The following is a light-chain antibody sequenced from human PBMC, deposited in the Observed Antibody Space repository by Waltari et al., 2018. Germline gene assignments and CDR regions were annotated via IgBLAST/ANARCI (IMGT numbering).Light chain of an antibody. Sequence: DIQMTQSPSTLSASVGDRVTITCRASQSISNWLAWYQQKPGKAPNLLIYKASALESGVPSRFSGSGSATDFTLTISGLQPDDFATYFCQQYNTFPWTFGQGTKVEIK. V-gene: IGKV1-5*03. CDR3: QQYNTFPWT. CDR2: KAS. CDR1: QSISNW. J-gene: IGKJ1*01.